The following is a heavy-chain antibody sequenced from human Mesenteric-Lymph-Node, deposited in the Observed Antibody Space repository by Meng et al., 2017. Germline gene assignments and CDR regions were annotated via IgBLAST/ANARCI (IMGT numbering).Heavy chain of an antibody. CDR2: IHHNGMT. V-gene: IGHV4-59*01. D-gene: IGHD6-6*01. Sequence: GSLRLSCAVSGGSISADYWTWIRQPPGKGLEWIGYIHHNGMTNHNPSLTSGGIMSVDASKKQVSLKLMSVTAADTALYYCAKDILRGIEYSSSSSLWAYYYYYGMDVWGQGTMVTVSS. CDR1: GGSISADY. J-gene: IGHJ6*02. CDR3: AKDILRGIEYSSSSSLWAYYYYYGMDV.